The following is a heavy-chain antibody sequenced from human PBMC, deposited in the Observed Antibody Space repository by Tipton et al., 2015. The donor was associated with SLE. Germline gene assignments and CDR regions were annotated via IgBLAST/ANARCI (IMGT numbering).Heavy chain of an antibody. J-gene: IGHJ4*02. V-gene: IGHV3-30*02. CDR1: GFTYSGYA. D-gene: IGHD3-16*01. CDR3: AGGTGAYFDH. CDR2: IRADGSNK. Sequence: SLRLSCAASGFTYSGYAMHWVRQAPGKGLEWVAFIRADGSNKDYADSAKGRFTIPRDNSKNTLYLQMNRLRVEDTAVYYCAGGTGAYFDHWGQGTLVTVSS.